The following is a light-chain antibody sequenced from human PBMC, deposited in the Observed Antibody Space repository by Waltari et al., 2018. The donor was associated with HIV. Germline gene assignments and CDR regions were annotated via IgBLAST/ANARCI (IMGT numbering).Light chain of an antibody. Sequence: EIVMTQSPATLSVSPGERATLSCRASQSVSSNLAWYQQKPGQAPRLLIYGASTSATGIPARFSGSGSGTEFTLTLSSLQSEDFAVYYCQQYNNWPPLTFGGGTKVEIK. CDR3: QQYNNWPPLT. V-gene: IGKV3-15*01. CDR1: QSVSSN. J-gene: IGKJ4*01. CDR2: GAS.